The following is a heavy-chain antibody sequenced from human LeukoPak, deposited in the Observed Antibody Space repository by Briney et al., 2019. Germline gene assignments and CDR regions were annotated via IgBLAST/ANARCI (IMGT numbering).Heavy chain of an antibody. CDR3: ARSRAFNSGAFDP. V-gene: IGHV4-61*01. CDR1: GASVSSASY. Sequence: MPSETLSLTCTVSGASVSSASYWTWIRQPPGQGVEWIAHIYNGVNTNYNPSLKSRVTISVDTSKNQFSLRLNSVTAADTAVYYCARSRAFNSGAFDPWGQGSLVTVSS. J-gene: IGHJ5*02. D-gene: IGHD1-26*01. CDR2: IYNGVNT.